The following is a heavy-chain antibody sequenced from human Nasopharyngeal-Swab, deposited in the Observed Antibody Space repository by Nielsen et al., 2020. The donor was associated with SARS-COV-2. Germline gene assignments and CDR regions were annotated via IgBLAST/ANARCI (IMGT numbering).Heavy chain of an antibody. Sequence: GGSLRLSCAASGFTFSSYWMHWVRQAPGKVLVWVSRINGDGSSLNYADFVKGRFTISTDNAKSTLYLEMNSLRAEDTAVYYCARGRGSSTSMIGYWGQGTLVTVSS. J-gene: IGHJ4*02. CDR2: INGDGSSL. D-gene: IGHD2/OR15-2a*01. CDR1: GFTFSSYW. CDR3: ARGRGSSTSMIGY. V-gene: IGHV3-74*01.